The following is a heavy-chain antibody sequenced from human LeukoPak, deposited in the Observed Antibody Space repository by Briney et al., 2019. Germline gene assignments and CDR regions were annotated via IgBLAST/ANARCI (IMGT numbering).Heavy chain of an antibody. CDR1: GFTFSSYA. CDR3: ARAELLHYFDY. D-gene: IGHD1-26*01. Sequence: GGSLRLSCAASGFTFSSYAMHWVRQASGKGLEWVAVISYDGSNKYYADSVKGRFTISRDNSENTLYLQMNSLRAEDTAVYYCARAELLHYFDYWGQGTLVTVSS. CDR2: ISYDGSNK. J-gene: IGHJ4*02. V-gene: IGHV3-30-3*01.